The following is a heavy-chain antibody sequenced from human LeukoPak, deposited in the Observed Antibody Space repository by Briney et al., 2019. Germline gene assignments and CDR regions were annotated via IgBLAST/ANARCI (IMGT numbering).Heavy chain of an antibody. CDR3: AKENGLIIGEV. J-gene: IGHJ6*04. CDR1: GFSFRSYG. D-gene: IGHD3/OR15-3a*01. V-gene: IGHV3-23*01. Sequence: PGGSLRLSCAGSGFSFRSYGMSWVRQAPGKGLEWVSGISESGGYTYYADSMKGRLTISRDNSMNTVDLQMNSLRAEDTAVYYCAKENGLIIGEVWGKGTTVTVAS. CDR2: ISESGGYT.